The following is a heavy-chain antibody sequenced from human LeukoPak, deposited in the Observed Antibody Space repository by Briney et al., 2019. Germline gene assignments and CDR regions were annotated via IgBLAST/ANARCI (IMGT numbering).Heavy chain of an antibody. D-gene: IGHD2-21*01. CDR2: INPSIGNT. CDR1: GYTFTSHY. V-gene: IGHV1-46*01. CDR3: ARGGCGGECSFDY. J-gene: IGHJ4*02. Sequence: EASVKVSCKTSGYTFTSHYIHWVRQAPGQGLEWMGIINPSIGNTDYAQKFQGRVTMTKDTSTRTVYMELSSLRSDDTAVYYCARGGCGGECSFDYWGQGTLVTVSS.